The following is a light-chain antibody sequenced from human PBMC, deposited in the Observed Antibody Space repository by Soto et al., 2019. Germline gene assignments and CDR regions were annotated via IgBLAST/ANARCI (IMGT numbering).Light chain of an antibody. CDR1: NIVRKN. CDR3: QVWDSSSDNPV. Sequence: SYELTQPPSMSVAPGETATMTCGGNNIVRKNVHWYQQKPGQAPVLVIYYDRDRPSGIPERFSGSNSGNTATLTISRVEAGDEADYYCQVWDSSSDNPVFGGGTKVTVL. CDR2: YDR. J-gene: IGLJ2*01. V-gene: IGLV3-21*04.